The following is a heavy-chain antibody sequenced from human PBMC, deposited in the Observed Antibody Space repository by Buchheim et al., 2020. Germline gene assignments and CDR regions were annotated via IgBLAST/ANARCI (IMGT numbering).Heavy chain of an antibody. V-gene: IGHV4-34*01. D-gene: IGHD6-13*01. CDR1: GGSFSGYY. CDR3: ARSSSSWQSLDY. Sequence: QVQLQQWGAGLLKPSETLSLTCAVYGGSFSGYYWSWIRQPPGKGLEWIGEINHSGSTNYNPSLKSRGPISVDTSKNQFSLKLSSVTAADTAVYYCARSSSSWQSLDYWGQGTL. CDR2: INHSGST. J-gene: IGHJ4*02.